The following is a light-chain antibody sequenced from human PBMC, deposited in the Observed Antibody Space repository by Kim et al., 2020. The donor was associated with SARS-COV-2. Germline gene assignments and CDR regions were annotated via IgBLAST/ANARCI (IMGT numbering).Light chain of an antibody. CDR1: TSNIGTNF. J-gene: IGLJ2*01. Sequence: QPVLTQPPSASGTPGQRVTISCSGSTSNIGTNFVYWYQQSPGTAPKLLIHRSDQRPSVVPDRFSGSKSGTSASLAISGLRSEDEAYYYCAAWDDSLVVFGGGTQLTVL. CDR2: RSD. CDR3: AAWDDSLVV. V-gene: IGLV1-47*01.